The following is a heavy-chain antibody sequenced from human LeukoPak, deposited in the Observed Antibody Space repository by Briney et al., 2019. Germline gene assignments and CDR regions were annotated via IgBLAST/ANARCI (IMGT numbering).Heavy chain of an antibody. J-gene: IGHJ4*02. Sequence: GGSLRLSCAASGFTVSSNYMSWVRQAPGKGLEWVSVIYSGGSTYYADSVKGRFTISRDNSKNTLYLQMNSLRAEDTAVYYCARFLPRKYYYDSSGFPGYYFDYWGQGTLVTVSS. D-gene: IGHD3-22*01. CDR1: GFTVSSNY. V-gene: IGHV3-66*01. CDR3: ARFLPRKYYYDSSGFPGYYFDY. CDR2: IYSGGST.